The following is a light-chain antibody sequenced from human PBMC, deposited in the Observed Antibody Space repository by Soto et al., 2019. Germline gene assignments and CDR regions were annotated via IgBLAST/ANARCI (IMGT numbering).Light chain of an antibody. Sequence: EIVLTQSPPTLSLSPGDRATLSCGASQSIADELGWYQQKPGQAPRLLIYDASNRAPGIPDRFSGSGSGTGFTLTISSLEPEDFAVYYCQQRSQWPITFGGGTKVEIK. CDR1: QSIADE. V-gene: IGKV3-11*01. CDR2: DAS. CDR3: QQRSQWPIT. J-gene: IGKJ4*01.